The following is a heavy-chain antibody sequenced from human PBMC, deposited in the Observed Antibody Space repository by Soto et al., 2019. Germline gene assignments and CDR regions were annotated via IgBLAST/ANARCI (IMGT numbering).Heavy chain of an antibody. D-gene: IGHD2-15*01. CDR3: ARGDCSGGSCYVFLDY. V-gene: IGHV6-1*01. J-gene: IGHJ4*02. CDR1: GDSVSSNSAA. CDR2: TYYRSKWYN. Sequence: SQTLSLTCNIFGDSVSSNSAAWNWIRQSPSRGLEWLGRTYYRSKWYNDYAVSVKSRITINPDTSKNHISLQLNSVTLEDTAVYYCARGDCSGGSCYVFLDYWGQGTLVTVST.